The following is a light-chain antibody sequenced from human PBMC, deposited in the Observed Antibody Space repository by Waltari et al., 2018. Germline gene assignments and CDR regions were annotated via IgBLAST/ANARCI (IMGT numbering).Light chain of an antibody. CDR1: SSDLGTYNY. CDR2: DVN. CDR3: CSYTTTGPVV. Sequence: QSVLTQPASVSGSPGQSITISCTGTSSDLGTYNYVSWYQQHPGRATKLIIFDVNVRPSWVSNRFSGSKSGNTAFLTISGLQTEDEGHFYCCSYTTTGPVVFGGWTKLTVL. V-gene: IGLV2-14*03. J-gene: IGLJ2*01.